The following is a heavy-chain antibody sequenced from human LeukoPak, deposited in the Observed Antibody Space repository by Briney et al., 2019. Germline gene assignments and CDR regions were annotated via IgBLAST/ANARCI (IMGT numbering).Heavy chain of an antibody. Sequence: SVKVSCKASGGTFSTYAINWVRQAPGQGLQWMGGIIPIFGIGKYAQRFQGRVTITADESTSTAYIEVSSLESEDTAVYYCARGAKSGSYRNFDYWGQGTVVTVSP. D-gene: IGHD1-26*01. V-gene: IGHV1-69*13. CDR1: GGTFSTYA. J-gene: IGHJ4*02. CDR3: ARGAKSGSYRNFDY. CDR2: IIPIFGIG.